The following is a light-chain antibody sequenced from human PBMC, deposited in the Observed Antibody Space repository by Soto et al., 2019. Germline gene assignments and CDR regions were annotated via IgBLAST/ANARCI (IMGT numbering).Light chain of an antibody. J-gene: IGKJ2*01. V-gene: IGKV3-11*01. Sequence: EILLTQSPATLSLSPGERATLSCRASQSVSSYLAWYQQKPGQAPRLLIYDASNRATGIPARFSGSGSGTDFTLTISSLEPEDCAVYYCQQRSNWPRTFGQGTKLEIK. CDR2: DAS. CDR1: QSVSSY. CDR3: QQRSNWPRT.